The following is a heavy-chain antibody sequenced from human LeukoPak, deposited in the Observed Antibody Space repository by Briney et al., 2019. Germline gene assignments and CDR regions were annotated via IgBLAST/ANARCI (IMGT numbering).Heavy chain of an antibody. J-gene: IGHJ6*02. D-gene: IGHD2-15*01. CDR1: GFTLDDSA. V-gene: IGHV3-30*18. CDR3: AKDSRGGAKPSVVLLSYQGMDV. CDR2: VSDAGELQ. Sequence: GGSLRLSCVVSGFTLDDSAMHWVRQAPGKGLEWVAVVSDAGELQYYEAWMRGGFANCGDNSERTIYMQMSGLRLDDTAVYYCAKDSRGGAKPSVVLLSYQGMDVWGQGTAVTVSS.